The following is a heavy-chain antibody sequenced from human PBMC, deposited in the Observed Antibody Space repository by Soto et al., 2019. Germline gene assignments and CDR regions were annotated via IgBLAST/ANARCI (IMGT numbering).Heavy chain of an antibody. CDR1: GFTFSSYA. J-gene: IGHJ3*02. CDR2: ISYDGSNK. CDR3: ARAGITGTRDAFDI. V-gene: IGHV3-30-3*01. Sequence: QVQLVESGGGVVQPGRSLRLSCAASGFTFSSYAMHWVRQAPGKGLEWVAVISYDGSNKYYADSVKGRFTISRDNSKNTLYLKMNSLRAEDTAVYYCARAGITGTRDAFDIWGQGTMVTVSS. D-gene: IGHD1-7*01.